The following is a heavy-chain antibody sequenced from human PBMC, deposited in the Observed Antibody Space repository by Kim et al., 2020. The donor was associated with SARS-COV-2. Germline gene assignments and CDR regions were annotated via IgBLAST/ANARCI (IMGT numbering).Heavy chain of an antibody. CDR3: ARDYYKYCSGGSCYSSPLWYFDL. J-gene: IGHJ2*01. D-gene: IGHD2-15*01. CDR1: GYTFTSYG. V-gene: IGHV1-18*01. Sequence: ASVKVSCKASGYTFTSYGISWVRQAPGQGLEWMGWISAYNGNTNYAQKLQGRVTMTTDTSTSTAYMELRSLRSDDTAVYYCARDYYKYCSGGSCYSSPLWYFDLWGRGTLVTVSS. CDR2: ISAYNGNT.